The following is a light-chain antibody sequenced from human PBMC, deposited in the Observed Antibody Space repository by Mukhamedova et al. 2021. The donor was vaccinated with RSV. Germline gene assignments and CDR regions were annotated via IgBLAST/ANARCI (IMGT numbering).Light chain of an antibody. CDR2: QDS. J-gene: IGLJ2*01. CDR1: GDKY. V-gene: IGLV3-1*01. Sequence: GDKYACWYQQKPGQSPVLVIYQDSKRPSGIPERFSGSNSGNTATLTISGTQAMDEADYYCQAGDSSTAVVFGGGTKLTVL. CDR3: QAGDSSTAVV.